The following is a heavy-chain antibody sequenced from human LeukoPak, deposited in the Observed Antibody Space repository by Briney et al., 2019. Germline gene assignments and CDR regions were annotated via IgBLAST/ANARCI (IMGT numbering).Heavy chain of an antibody. V-gene: IGHV1-18*01. Sequence: ASVKVSCKASGYTFTSYGISWARQAPGQGLEWMGWISAYNGNTNYAQKLQGRVTMTTDTSTSTAYMELRSLRSDDTAVYYCAREFIWGYNYNWFDPWGQGTLVTVSS. CDR2: ISAYNGNT. CDR3: AREFIWGYNYNWFDP. CDR1: GYTFTSYG. J-gene: IGHJ5*02. D-gene: IGHD1-1*01.